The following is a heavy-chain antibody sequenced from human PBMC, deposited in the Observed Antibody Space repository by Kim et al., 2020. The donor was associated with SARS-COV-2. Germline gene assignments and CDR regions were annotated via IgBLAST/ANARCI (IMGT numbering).Heavy chain of an antibody. Sequence: LSITCAASGFTFSSFAMSWVRQAPGKGLEWVSAISDSGGSTYYADSVKGRFTISRDNSKNTLYLQMNSLRAEDTAVYYCAKDLGYCSSTSCYPPYGMDVWGHGSTVTVSS. V-gene: IGHV3-23*01. CDR2: ISDSGGST. J-gene: IGHJ6*02. CDR3: AKDLGYCSSTSCYPPYGMDV. D-gene: IGHD2-2*03. CDR1: GFTFSSFA.